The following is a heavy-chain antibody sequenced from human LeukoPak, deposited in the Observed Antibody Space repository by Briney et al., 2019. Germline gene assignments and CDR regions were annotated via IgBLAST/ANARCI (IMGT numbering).Heavy chain of an antibody. CDR3: ASVGDGYPQY. V-gene: IGHV4-59*01. D-gene: IGHD5-24*01. CDR1: GGSISSYY. Sequence: SETLSRTCTVSGGSISSYYWSWIRQPPGKGLEWIGYIYYSGSTNYNPSLKSRVTISVDTSKNQFSLKLSSVTAADTAVYYCASVGDGYPQYWGQGTLVTVSS. CDR2: IYYSGST. J-gene: IGHJ4*02.